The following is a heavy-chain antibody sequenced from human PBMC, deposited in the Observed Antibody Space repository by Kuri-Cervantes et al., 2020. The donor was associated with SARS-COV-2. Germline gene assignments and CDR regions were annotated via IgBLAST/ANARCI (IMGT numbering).Heavy chain of an antibody. J-gene: IGHJ6*02. V-gene: IGHV3-13*01. CDR1: GFPFGSYD. Sequence: GESLKISCAASGFPFGSYDMHWVLQAIGKGLEWVSAIGTAGDTYYPGSVKVRFTISRENAKNSLYLQMNSLRAGDPAVYFCARDLGGPRFGGMDVWGQGTTVTVSS. D-gene: IGHD3-16*01. CDR3: ARDLGGPRFGGMDV. CDR2: IGTAGDT.